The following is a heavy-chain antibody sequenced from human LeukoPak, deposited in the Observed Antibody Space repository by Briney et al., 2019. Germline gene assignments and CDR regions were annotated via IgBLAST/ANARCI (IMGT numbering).Heavy chain of an antibody. J-gene: IGHJ5*02. CDR2: IWFDGTTQ. CDR1: GFSLNNHG. Sequence: EMSLRLSCAASGFSLNNHGMHWVRQAPGKGLEWVAIIWFDGTTQYYADSVEGRFTISRDTSNNTLYLQMNSLRVDDTAVYYCARDQGASRRGELDLWGRGTLVAVSS. V-gene: IGHV3-33*01. CDR3: ARDQGASRRGELDL. D-gene: IGHD1-26*01.